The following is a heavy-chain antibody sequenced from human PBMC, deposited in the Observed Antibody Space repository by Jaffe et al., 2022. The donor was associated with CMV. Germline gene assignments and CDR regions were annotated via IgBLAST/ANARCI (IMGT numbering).Heavy chain of an antibody. CDR2: ISGNSLST. CDR1: GFTFGNYA. CDR3: VKVQRVSYYFDAFDI. J-gene: IGHJ3*02. Sequence: EVQLVESGGGWVQPGGSLRLSCAASGFTFGNYAMSWVRQAPGKGLEWVSVISGNSLSTYYADSVKGRFTISRDNSKNTMYLQVNTLRAEDTAIYYCVKVQRVSYYFDAFDIWGQGTMVTVSS. V-gene: IGHV3-23*04. D-gene: IGHD3-10*01.